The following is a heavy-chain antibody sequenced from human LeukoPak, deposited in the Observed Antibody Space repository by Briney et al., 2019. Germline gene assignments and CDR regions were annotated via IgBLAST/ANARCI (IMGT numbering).Heavy chain of an antibody. Sequence: GASVKVSCKASGGTFSSYAISWVRQAPGQGLEWMGGIIPIFGTANYAQKFQGRVTITADESTSTAYMELSSLRSEDTAVYYCARDAVGITMVRGVILYNWFDPWGQGTLVTVSS. V-gene: IGHV1-69*13. CDR3: ARDAVGITMVRGVILYNWFDP. CDR2: IIPIFGTA. J-gene: IGHJ5*02. D-gene: IGHD3-10*01. CDR1: GGTFSSYA.